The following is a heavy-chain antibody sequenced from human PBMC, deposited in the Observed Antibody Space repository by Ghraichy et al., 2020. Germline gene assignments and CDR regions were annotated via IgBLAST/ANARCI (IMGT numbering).Heavy chain of an antibody. CDR1: GFTFDDYT. V-gene: IGHV3-43*01. J-gene: IGHJ4*02. Sequence: GGSLRLSCAASGFTFDDYTMHWVRQAPGKGLEWVSLISWDGGSTYYADSVKGRFTISRDNSKNSLYLQMNSLRTEDTALYYCAKDTSPADTAMASYFDYWGQGTLVTVSS. CDR3: AKDTSPADTAMASYFDY. CDR2: ISWDGGST. D-gene: IGHD5-18*01.